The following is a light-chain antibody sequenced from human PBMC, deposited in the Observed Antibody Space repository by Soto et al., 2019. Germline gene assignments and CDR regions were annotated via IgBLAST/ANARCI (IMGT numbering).Light chain of an antibody. V-gene: IGKV3-11*01. CDR2: DVS. J-gene: IGKJ3*01. CDR1: QSVSSY. CDR3: QQRSNWPPRFT. Sequence: EIVLTQSPPTLSLSPGERATLSCRASQSVSSYLAWYQQKPGQAPRLLIYDVSNRATGIPARFSGSGSGTDLTLTISSLEPEDFAVYYCQQRSNWPPRFTFGPGTKVDIK.